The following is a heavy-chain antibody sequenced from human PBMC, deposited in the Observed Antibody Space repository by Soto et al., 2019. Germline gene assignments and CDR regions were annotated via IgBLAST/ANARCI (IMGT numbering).Heavy chain of an antibody. D-gene: IGHD2-2*01. CDR2: ISWNRGTI. Sequence: EVVLVESGGGLVQPGRSLRLSCAASGFNFDEYAMHWVRQGPGKGLEWVSGISWNRGTIVYADSVKGRFTISRDNAKNFLYLEMNSVGAEDTALYYCAKGYCSSAKCYTYSYMDVWGKGPTVTVSS. V-gene: IGHV3-9*01. CDR3: AKGYCSSAKCYTYSYMDV. J-gene: IGHJ6*03. CDR1: GFNFDEYA.